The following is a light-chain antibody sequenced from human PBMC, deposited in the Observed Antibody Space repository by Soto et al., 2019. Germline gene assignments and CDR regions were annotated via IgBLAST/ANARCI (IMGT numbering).Light chain of an antibody. Sequence: DIQMTQSPSSLSASVGDRVTITCRASQSISWYLNWYQQKPGKAPKLLSYTASSLQSGVPSRFSGSGSGTDVTLTISSLQPEDFATYYCQQSFSTLWTFGQGTKVEIK. CDR2: TAS. CDR1: QSISWY. V-gene: IGKV1-39*01. CDR3: QQSFSTLWT. J-gene: IGKJ1*01.